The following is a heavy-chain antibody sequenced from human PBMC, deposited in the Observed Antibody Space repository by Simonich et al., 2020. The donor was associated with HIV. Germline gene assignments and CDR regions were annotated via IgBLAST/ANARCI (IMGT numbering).Heavy chain of an antibody. J-gene: IGHJ4*02. Sequence: QVQLVQSGAEVKKPGASVKDSCKASGYTFTTYYLDWVRQAPGQGLEGMGRINPNSGGTNYAQKFQGRVTMTRDTTISTAYMELSSLRSDDTAVYYCARDVDCWGQGTLVTVSS. CDR1: GYTFTTYY. CDR3: ARDVDC. V-gene: IGHV1-2*06. CDR2: INPNSGGT.